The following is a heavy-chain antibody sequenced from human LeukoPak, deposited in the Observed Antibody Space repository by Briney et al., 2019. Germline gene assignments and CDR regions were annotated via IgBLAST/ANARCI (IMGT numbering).Heavy chain of an antibody. CDR3: ARETYYDFWSGYYTAWNWFDP. CDR1: GFTFSSYS. D-gene: IGHD3-3*01. Sequence: PGGSLRLSCAASGFTFSSYSMNWVRQAPGKGLEWVSSISSSSSYIYYADSVKGRFTISRDNAKNSLYLQMNSLRAEDTAVYYCARETYYDFWSGYYTAWNWFDPWGQGTLVTVSS. V-gene: IGHV3-21*01. J-gene: IGHJ5*02. CDR2: ISSSSSYI.